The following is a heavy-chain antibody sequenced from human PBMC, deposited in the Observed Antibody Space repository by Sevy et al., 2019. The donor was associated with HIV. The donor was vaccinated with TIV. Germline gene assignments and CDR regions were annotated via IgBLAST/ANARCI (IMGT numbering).Heavy chain of an antibody. J-gene: IGHJ5*02. Sequence: ASVKVSCKASGGTFSSYGISWVRQAPGQGLEWMGGLIPSFGAANYRRKFQGRVTITADESTRTAYMELSRLRSEDKAVYYWAKYDYGAYAGCFDPWGQGSMVIISS. CDR3: AKYDYGAYAGCFDP. D-gene: IGHD4-17*01. CDR1: GGTFSSYG. V-gene: IGHV1-69*13. CDR2: LIPSFGAA.